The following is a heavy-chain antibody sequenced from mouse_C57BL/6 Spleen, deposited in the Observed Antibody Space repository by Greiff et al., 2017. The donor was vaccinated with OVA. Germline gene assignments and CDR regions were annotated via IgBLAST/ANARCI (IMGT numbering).Heavy chain of an antibody. V-gene: IGHV5-17*01. CDR1: GFTFSDYG. J-gene: IGHJ4*01. D-gene: IGHD2-5*01. Sequence: EVHLVESGGGLVKPGGSLKLSCAASGFTFSDYGMHWVRQAPEKGLEWVAYISSGSSTIYYADTVKGRFTISRDNAKNTLFMQMTSLRSEYTAMYYCARGRYSNYFYAMDYWGQGTSVTVSS. CDR3: ARGRYSNYFYAMDY. CDR2: ISSGSSTI.